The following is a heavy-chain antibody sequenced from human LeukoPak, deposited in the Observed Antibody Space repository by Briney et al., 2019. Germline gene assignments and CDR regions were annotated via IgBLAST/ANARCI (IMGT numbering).Heavy chain of an antibody. CDR2: ISGSGGST. V-gene: IGHV3-23*01. Sequence: TGGSLRLSCAASGFTFSSYAMSWVRQAPGKGVEWVSAISGSGGSTYYADSVKGRFTISRDNSKNTLYLQMNSLRAEDTAVYYCAKHSSGWSGWFDPWGQGTLVTVSS. D-gene: IGHD6-19*01. CDR3: AKHSSGWSGWFDP. J-gene: IGHJ5*02. CDR1: GFTFSSYA.